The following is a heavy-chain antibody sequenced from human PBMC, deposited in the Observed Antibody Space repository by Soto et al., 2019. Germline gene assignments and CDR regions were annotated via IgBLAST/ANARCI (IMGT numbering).Heavy chain of an antibody. V-gene: IGHV1-46*01. Sequence: GASVKVSCKASGYTFTSYYMHWVRQAPGQGLEWMGIINPSGGSTSYAQKFQGRVTMTRDTSTSTVYMELSSLRSEDTAVYYCARDGRIAAASGPWYYYYYYGMDVRGQGTTVTVSS. J-gene: IGHJ6*02. CDR2: INPSGGST. D-gene: IGHD6-13*01. CDR1: GYTFTSYY. CDR3: ARDGRIAAASGPWYYYYYYGMDV.